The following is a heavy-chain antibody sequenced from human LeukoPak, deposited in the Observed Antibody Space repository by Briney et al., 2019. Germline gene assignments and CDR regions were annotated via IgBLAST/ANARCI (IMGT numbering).Heavy chain of an antibody. CDR2: IWYDGSNK. CDR3: ARDRVAAAGTGYFEY. CDR1: GFTFSSYG. V-gene: IGHV3-33*01. D-gene: IGHD6-13*01. J-gene: IGHJ4*02. Sequence: PGGSLRLSCAASGFTFSSYGMYWVRQAPGKGLEWVAVIWYDGSNKYYADSVKGRFTISRDNSKNTLCLQMNSLRAEDTAVYYCARDRVAAAGTGYFEYWGQGTLVTVSS.